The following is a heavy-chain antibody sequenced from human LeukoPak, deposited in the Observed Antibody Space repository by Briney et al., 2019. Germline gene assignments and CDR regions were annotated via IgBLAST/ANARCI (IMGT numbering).Heavy chain of an antibody. D-gene: IGHD1-7*01. Sequence: GGSLRLSCAASGFTFRGFLMSWVRQIPGKGLEWVANIKQDGSEKYYADALKGRFTISRDNTKNSVSLQMNSLIVEDMAVYYCARAGSNWNYVYWGQGTLVTVSS. CDR2: IKQDGSEK. CDR1: GFTFRGFL. V-gene: IGHV3-7*01. J-gene: IGHJ4*02. CDR3: ARAGSNWNYVY.